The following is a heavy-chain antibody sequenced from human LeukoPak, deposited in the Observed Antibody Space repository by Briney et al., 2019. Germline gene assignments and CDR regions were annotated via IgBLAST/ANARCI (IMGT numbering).Heavy chain of an antibody. J-gene: IGHJ3*02. Sequence: KTSETLSLTCTVSRDSISSRNYYWGWIRQPPGKDLEWVVSDNYSGNNLFNPSLKSRVTISVDTSKNQFSLKLTSVTAADTAVYYCARHCGGSGYFHGFDMWGRGTMVTVSA. V-gene: IGHV4-39*01. D-gene: IGHD3-22*01. CDR3: ARHCGGSGYFHGFDM. CDR2: DNYSGNN. CDR1: RDSISSRNYY.